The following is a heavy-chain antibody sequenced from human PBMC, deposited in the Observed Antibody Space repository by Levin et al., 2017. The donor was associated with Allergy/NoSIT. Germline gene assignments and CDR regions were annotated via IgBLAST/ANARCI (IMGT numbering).Heavy chain of an antibody. J-gene: IGHJ3*02. CDR1: GFTFSSYA. CDR3: AKGDFSSAWYLNAFDI. V-gene: IGHV3-23*01. CDR2: INYSGVNT. D-gene: IGHD6-19*01. Sequence: GGSLRLSCAASGFTFSSYAMSWVRQAPGKGLEWISVINYSGVNTYYADSVKGRFTISRDNSKNTLYLQMNSLRADDTAVYYCAKGDFSSAWYLNAFDIWGQGTMVTVSS.